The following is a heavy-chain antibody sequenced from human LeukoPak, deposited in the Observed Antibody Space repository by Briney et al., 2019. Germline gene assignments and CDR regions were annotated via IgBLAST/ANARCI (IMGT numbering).Heavy chain of an antibody. CDR3: ARRPRRDWFFDL. CDR1: EYIFTNYW. Sequence: GESLKISCKGSEYIFTNYWIGWVRQMPGKGLEWMGIIYPRDSDTRYSPSFQGHVTISADKSIDTAYLQWSSLKASDTAIYYCARRPRRDWFFDLWGRGTLVTVSS. J-gene: IGHJ2*01. V-gene: IGHV5-51*01. CDR2: IYPRDSDT.